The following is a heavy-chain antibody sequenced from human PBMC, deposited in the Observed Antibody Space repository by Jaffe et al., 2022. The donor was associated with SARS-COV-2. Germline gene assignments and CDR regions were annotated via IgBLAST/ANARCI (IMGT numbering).Heavy chain of an antibody. D-gene: IGHD1-26*01. CDR2: ISYDGSNK. V-gene: IGHV3-30*18. CDR3: AKDLVGATILDAFDI. Sequence: QVQLVESGGGVVQPGRSLRLSCAASGFTFSSYGMHWVRQAPGKGLEWVAVISYDGSNKYYADSVKGRFTISRDNSKNTLYLQMNSLRAEDTAVYYCAKDLVGATILDAFDIWGQGTMVTVSS. J-gene: IGHJ3*02. CDR1: GFTFSSYG.